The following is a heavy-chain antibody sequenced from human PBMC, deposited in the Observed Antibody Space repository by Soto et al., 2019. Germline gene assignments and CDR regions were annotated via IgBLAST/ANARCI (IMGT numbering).Heavy chain of an antibody. Sequence: GGSLRLSCAASGFSFSSYDMEWVRLAPGKGLEWVAATTYDGGIKHYVDSVKGRFTISRDNSKNTLYLQMNSLRVEDTATYYCAGALENPYFYYGPNVWGQGTTVTVSS. J-gene: IGHJ6*02. CDR2: TTYDGGIK. V-gene: IGHV3-30*03. CDR3: AGALENPYFYYGPNV. CDR1: GFSFSSYD. D-gene: IGHD1-1*01.